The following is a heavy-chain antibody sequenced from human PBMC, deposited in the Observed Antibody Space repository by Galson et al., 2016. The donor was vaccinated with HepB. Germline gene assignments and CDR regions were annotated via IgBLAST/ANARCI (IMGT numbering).Heavy chain of an antibody. CDR3: ATKSGLSSSWSSFDY. D-gene: IGHD6-6*01. CDR1: GGSISSSSYY. J-gene: IGHJ4*02. Sequence: ETLSLTCTVSGGSISSSSYYWVWIRQPPGKGLEWIGSIYKSGSTYYNASLKTRVTISVDTSKDQLSLRLGSVTAADTALYYCATKSGLSSSWSSFDYWGQGALVTVSS. CDR2: IYKSGST. V-gene: IGHV4-39*07.